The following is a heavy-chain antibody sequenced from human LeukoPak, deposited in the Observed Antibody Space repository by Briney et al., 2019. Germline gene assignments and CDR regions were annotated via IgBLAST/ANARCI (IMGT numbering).Heavy chain of an antibody. CDR3: ARVRGSYYARMDC. V-gene: IGHV4-59*01. J-gene: IGHJ4*02. D-gene: IGHD1-26*01. Sequence: SETLSLTCTVSDGSISSYYWSWIRQPPGTGREWLGYIYYSGSTNYNPPLKSRVTISVDTSKNQFSLKLRSVTAADTAVYYCARVRGSYYARMDCWGQGTLVTVSS. CDR1: DGSISSYY. CDR2: IYYSGST.